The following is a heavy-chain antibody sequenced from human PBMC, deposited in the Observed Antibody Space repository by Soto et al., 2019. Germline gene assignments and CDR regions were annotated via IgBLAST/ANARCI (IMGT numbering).Heavy chain of an antibody. CDR2: IYYSEST. CDR3: AREGAASYSYYYGTDV. D-gene: IGHD3-16*01. J-gene: IGHJ6*02. V-gene: IGHV4-30-4*08. CDR1: GGSIASGDSY. Sequence: SETLSLTCTVSGGSIASGDSYWSWIRQSPGKGLEWIGYIYYSESTYYNPSLESRFTISVDTSKNQFSLKLNSVTAADTAVYYCAREGAASYSYYYGTDVWGQGTTVTVSS.